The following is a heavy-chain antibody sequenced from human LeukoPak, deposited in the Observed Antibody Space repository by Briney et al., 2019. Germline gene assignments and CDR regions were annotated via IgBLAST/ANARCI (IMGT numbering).Heavy chain of an antibody. V-gene: IGHV3-23*01. Sequence: PGQSLRLSCAASAFPFSSHPMSWVRMAPGRGPEWVSGIRTDGGATDYADSVKGRFTISRDNSKNTLYLQMSSLTVDDTALYYCAKKKWEPSVHDAFDIWGQGTMVTVSS. CDR2: IRTDGGAT. CDR1: AFPFSSHP. CDR3: AKKKWEPSVHDAFDI. D-gene: IGHD1-26*01. J-gene: IGHJ3*02.